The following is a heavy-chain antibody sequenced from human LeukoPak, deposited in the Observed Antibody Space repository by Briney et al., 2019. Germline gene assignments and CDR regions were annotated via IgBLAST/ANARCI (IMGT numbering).Heavy chain of an antibody. CDR1: GGSFSGYY. J-gene: IGHJ4*02. CDR2: INHGGSI. CDR3: ARASQTGITGGYCSGDTCGNYFDY. Sequence: PSETLSLTCAVYGGSFSGYYWSWIRQPPGKGLEWIGEINHGGSINYNPSLKSRVTVSLDTSKNQFSLKLNSVTAADTAMYYCARASQTGITGGYCSGDTCGNYFDYWGQGTLVTVSS. D-gene: IGHD2-15*01. V-gene: IGHV4-34*01.